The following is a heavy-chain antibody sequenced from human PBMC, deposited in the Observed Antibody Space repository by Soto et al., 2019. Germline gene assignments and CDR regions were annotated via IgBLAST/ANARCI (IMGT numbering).Heavy chain of an antibody. V-gene: IGHV1-69*01. Sequence: QAQLVQSGAEVKKPGSSVKISCKASGGPYNSFAISWVRQAPGQGLEWIGGIIPVFGTATYAQKFKGRVTITAEESTSTAYMELSSLTSEDTAVYYCARFLGGAGSYYDGQNYNYYNGMDVRGQGTTVTVSS. CDR3: ARFLGGAGSYYDGQNYNYYNGMDV. D-gene: IGHD3-10*01. CDR2: IIPVFGTA. CDR1: GGPYNSFA. J-gene: IGHJ6*02.